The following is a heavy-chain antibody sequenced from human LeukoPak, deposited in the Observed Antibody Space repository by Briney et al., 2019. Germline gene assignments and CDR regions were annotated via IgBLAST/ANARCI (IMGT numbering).Heavy chain of an antibody. V-gene: IGHV4-34*01. CDR3: VSYGDKRSGPFDY. CDR2: INHSRSI. Sequence: SETLSLTCAVYGGSFSGYYWSWIRQPPGKGLEWIGQINHSRSINYNPSLKSRVTISVDTSKNQFSLKLSSLTAADTAVYYCVSYGDKRSGPFDYWGQGTLVTVSS. CDR1: GGSFSGYY. J-gene: IGHJ4*02. D-gene: IGHD4-17*01.